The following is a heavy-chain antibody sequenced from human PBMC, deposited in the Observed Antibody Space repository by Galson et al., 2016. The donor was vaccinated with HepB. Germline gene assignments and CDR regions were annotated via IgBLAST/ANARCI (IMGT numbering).Heavy chain of an antibody. V-gene: IGHV1-69*04. J-gene: IGHJ6*04. Sequence: SVKVSCKAVGGSFGYFVINWVRQTPGQGLEWMGRIIPLLGITNYAEKIKDRVTIIADKSTSTASMVLSGLSFDDTAVYFCAGRHSTTWKDGLDVWGRGTTVAVSS. D-gene: IGHD1-1*01. CDR1: GGSFGYFV. CDR2: IIPLLGIT. CDR3: AGRHSTTWKDGLDV.